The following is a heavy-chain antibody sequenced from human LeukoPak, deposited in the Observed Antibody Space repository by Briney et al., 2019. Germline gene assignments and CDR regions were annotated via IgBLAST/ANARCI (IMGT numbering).Heavy chain of an antibody. CDR1: GYTFNGYY. J-gene: IGHJ4*02. Sequence: AASVKVSCKASGYTFNGYYIHWVRQAPGQGLEWMGRINPNSGGTNFAQKFQGRVTMTRDTSISTAYMELSRLRSDDTAVYYCARTGKYYYDSSGYQNFDYWGQGTLVTVSS. D-gene: IGHD3-22*01. CDR3: ARTGKYYYDSSGYQNFDY. CDR2: INPNSGGT. V-gene: IGHV1-2*06.